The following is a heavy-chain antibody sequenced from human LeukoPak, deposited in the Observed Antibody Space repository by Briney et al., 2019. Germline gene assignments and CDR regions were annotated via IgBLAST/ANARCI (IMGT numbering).Heavy chain of an antibody. CDR3: ARTALSGQQLVHHFDY. V-gene: IGHV4-34*01. CDR2: TNHSGST. J-gene: IGHJ4*02. CDR1: GGSFSGYY. D-gene: IGHD6-13*01. Sequence: PSETLSLTCAVYGGSFSGYYWSWIRQPPGKGLEWIGETNHSGSTNYNPSLKSRVTISVDTSKNQFSLKLSSVTAADTAVYYCARTALSGQQLVHHFDYWGQGTLVTVSS.